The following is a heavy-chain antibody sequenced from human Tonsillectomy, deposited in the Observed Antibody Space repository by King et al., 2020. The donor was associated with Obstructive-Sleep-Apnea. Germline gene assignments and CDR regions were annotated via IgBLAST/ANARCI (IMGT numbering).Heavy chain of an antibody. CDR1: GFSLSTSGVC. V-gene: IGHV2-5*02. CDR3: AHRARGDAFDI. D-gene: IGHD3-10*01. Sequence: TLKESGPTLGKPTQTLTLTCTFSGFSLSTSGVCVGCIRQPPGKALECLALINLDGDKRYSPSLKSRLTVTKDTSKNQVVLTMTNMDPVDTATYYCAHRARGDAFDIWGQGTMVTVSS. J-gene: IGHJ3*02. CDR2: INLDGDK.